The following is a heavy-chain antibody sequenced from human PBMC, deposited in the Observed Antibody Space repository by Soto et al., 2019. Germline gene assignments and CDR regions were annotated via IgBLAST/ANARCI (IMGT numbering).Heavy chain of an antibody. J-gene: IGHJ4*02. V-gene: IGHV3-7*04. CDR3: ARAGVLWFGESKLDY. Sequence: EVQLVESGGGLVQPGGSLRLSCAASGFSFSNYWMSWVRQAPGRGLEWVANINQDGTEKYYVDSVKGRFTISRDNAKNSLYLQMNSLRVEDTAVYYCARAGVLWFGESKLDYWGQGALVTVSS. CDR2: INQDGTEK. D-gene: IGHD3-10*01. CDR1: GFSFSNYW.